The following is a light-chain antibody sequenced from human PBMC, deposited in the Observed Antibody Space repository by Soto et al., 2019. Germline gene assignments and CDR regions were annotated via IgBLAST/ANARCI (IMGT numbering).Light chain of an antibody. J-gene: IGKJ3*01. Sequence: EIVLTQSPATLSLSPGERATLSCRASQSVSSYLAWYQQKPGQAPRLLIYDASNRATGIPARFSGSGSGTDFTLTIISLEPEDFAGYYCQQRSNWPPFTFGPGTKVDIK. CDR3: QQRSNWPPFT. CDR1: QSVSSY. CDR2: DAS. V-gene: IGKV3-11*01.